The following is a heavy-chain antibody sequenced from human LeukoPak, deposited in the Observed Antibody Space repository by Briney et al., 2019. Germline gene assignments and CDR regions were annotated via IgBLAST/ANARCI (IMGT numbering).Heavy chain of an antibody. D-gene: IGHD3-22*01. Sequence: GGSLRLSCAASGFTSSDYYLSWVRQAPGKGLEWVSFISPSSSYTNYADSVKGRFTISRDNAKNSLYLQMSSLRAEDTAVYYCARLWGGSSGYYYWGQGTLVTVSS. J-gene: IGHJ4*02. CDR3: ARLWGGSSGYYY. V-gene: IGHV3-11*03. CDR1: GFTSSDYY. CDR2: ISPSSSYT.